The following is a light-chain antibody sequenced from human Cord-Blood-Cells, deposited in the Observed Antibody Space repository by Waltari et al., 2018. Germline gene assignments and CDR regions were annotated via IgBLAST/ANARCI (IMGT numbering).Light chain of an antibody. CDR3: SSYTSSSTLV. CDR1: SSDVGGYTY. J-gene: IGLJ1*01. CDR2: DVS. Sequence: QSALTQPASMSGSPGQSITISCPGTSSDVGGYTYVSWYQQHPGKAPKLMIYDVSNRPSGVSNRFSGSKSGNTASLTISGLQAEDEADYYCSSYTSSSTLVFGTGTKVTVL. V-gene: IGLV2-14*01.